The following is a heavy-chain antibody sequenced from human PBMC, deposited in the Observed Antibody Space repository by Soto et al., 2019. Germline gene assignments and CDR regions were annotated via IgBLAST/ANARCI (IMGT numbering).Heavy chain of an antibody. Sequence: QLLLQESGPGLVKPSETLSLTCTVSGGSISSSNYYWGGIRQPPGKGLEWIGSIYYSGSTSYNSSLKSRVTISVDTSKNQFSLRLSYVTAADTAVYYCASPTLGAFDIWGQGTMVTVSS. V-gene: IGHV4-39*01. J-gene: IGHJ3*02. CDR3: ASPTLGAFDI. D-gene: IGHD3-16*01. CDR1: GGSISSSNYY. CDR2: IYYSGST.